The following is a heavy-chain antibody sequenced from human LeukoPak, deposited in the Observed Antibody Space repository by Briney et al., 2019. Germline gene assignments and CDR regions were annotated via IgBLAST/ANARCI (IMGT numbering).Heavy chain of an antibody. J-gene: IGHJ5*02. CDR2: IFHSGST. V-gene: IGHV4-38-2*02. CDR3: ARDGEVLSSSWFWFDP. CDR1: GFSLTIGYF. D-gene: IGHD6-13*01. Sequence: SETLSLTCNVSGFSLTIGYFWGWIRQPPGKGLEWIGSIFHSGSTYFNPSLKSRVTMSVDTSKNQFSLQLPSVTAADTAVYYCARDGEVLSSSWFWFDPWGQGTLVTVSS.